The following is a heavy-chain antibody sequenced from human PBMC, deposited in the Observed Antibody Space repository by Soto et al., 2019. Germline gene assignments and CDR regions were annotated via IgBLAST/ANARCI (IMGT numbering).Heavy chain of an antibody. Sequence: ASVKVSCKASGYTFTSYGISWVRQAPGQGLEWMGWISAYNGNTNYAQKLQGRVTMTTDTSTSTAYMELRSLRSDDTAVYYCARDGGGYHYGSGLNGDAFDIWGQGTMVTVSS. CDR3: ARDGGGYHYGSGLNGDAFDI. D-gene: IGHD3-10*01. J-gene: IGHJ3*02. CDR2: ISAYNGNT. CDR1: GYTFTSYG. V-gene: IGHV1-18*01.